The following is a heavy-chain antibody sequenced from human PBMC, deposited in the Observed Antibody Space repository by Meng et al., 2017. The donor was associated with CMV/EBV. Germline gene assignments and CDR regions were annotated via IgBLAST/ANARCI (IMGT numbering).Heavy chain of an antibody. CDR1: GYTFTSYY. Sequence: ASVKVSCQASGYTFTSYYMHWVRQAPGQGLEWMGIINPSGGSTSYAQKFQGRVTMTRDTSTSTVYMELSSLRSEDTAVYYCARGTLSGSSPAVFDYWGQGTLVTVSS. J-gene: IGHJ4*02. CDR3: ARGTLSGSSPAVFDY. V-gene: IGHV1-46*01. D-gene: IGHD1-26*01. CDR2: INPSGGST.